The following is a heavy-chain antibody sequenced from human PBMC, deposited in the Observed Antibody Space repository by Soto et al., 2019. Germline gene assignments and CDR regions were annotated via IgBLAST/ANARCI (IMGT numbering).Heavy chain of an antibody. CDR3: ARDGWPLYYGMDL. D-gene: IGHD2-15*01. J-gene: IGHJ6*02. CDR2: ILYSGTT. Sequence: QVQLQESGPGLVKPSQTLSLTCTVSGDSIKRDDYYWSWIRQPPGKGLEWIGYILYSGTTYYNPSLKRRLIRSLDTSKNQFSLNLTSVTAADTAVDYCARDGWPLYYGMDLWGQGTTVTVSS. V-gene: IGHV4-30-4*01. CDR1: GDSIKRDDYY.